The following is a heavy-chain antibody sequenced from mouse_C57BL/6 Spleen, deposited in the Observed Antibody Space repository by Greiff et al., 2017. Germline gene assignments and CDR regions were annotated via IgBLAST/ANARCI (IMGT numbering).Heavy chain of an antibody. CDR2: IYPGDGDT. D-gene: IGHD1-1*01. J-gene: IGHJ2*01. V-gene: IGHV1-82*01. CDR1: GYAFSSSW. CDR3: ARSELLRYHFDY. Sequence: QVHVKQSGPELVKPGASVKISCKASGYAFSSSWMNWVKQRPGKGLEWIGRIYPGDGDTNYNGKFKGKATLTADKSSSTAYMQLSSLTSEDSAVYFCARSELLRYHFDYWGQGTTLTVSS.